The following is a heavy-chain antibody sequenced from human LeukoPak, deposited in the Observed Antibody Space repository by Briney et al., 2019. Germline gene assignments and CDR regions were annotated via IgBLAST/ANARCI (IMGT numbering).Heavy chain of an antibody. CDR2: ISGSGSYI. CDR1: SFTFSSYS. D-gene: IGHD6-19*01. V-gene: IGHV3-21*01. Sequence: GGSLRLSCAASSFTFSSYSMNWVRQAPGKGLEWVSSISGSGSYIYYADSVKGRFTISRDNAKNSLYLRMNSLRAEDTAVYYCARDTHSGYFDYWGQGTLVTVSS. J-gene: IGHJ4*02. CDR3: ARDTHSGYFDY.